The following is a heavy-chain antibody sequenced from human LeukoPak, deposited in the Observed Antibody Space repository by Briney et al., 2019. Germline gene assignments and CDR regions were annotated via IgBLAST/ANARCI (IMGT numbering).Heavy chain of an antibody. J-gene: IGHJ4*02. CDR1: GGTFSGYT. V-gene: IGHV1-69*04. CDR2: IIPILGIA. Sequence: SVKASCKASGGTFSGYTISWVRQAPGQGLEWMGRIIPILGIANYAQKFQGRVTITADKSTSTAYMELSSLRSEDTAVYYCARDHAYCGGDCSTYYFDYWGQGTLVTVSS. D-gene: IGHD2-21*01. CDR3: ARDHAYCGGDCSTYYFDY.